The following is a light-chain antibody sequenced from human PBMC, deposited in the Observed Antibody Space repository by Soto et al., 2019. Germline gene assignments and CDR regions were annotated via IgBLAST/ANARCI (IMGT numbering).Light chain of an antibody. Sequence: DIVLTQSPGTLSLSPGERATLSCGASQRVTSNYLAWYQQKPGQAPRLLIFGASTRATGIPDRFNGSGSGTDLTLTISRLEPEDLAVYYYQLYWTSYTTFGQGTKVEIK. CDR3: QLYWTSYTT. CDR2: GAS. V-gene: IGKV3-20*01. CDR1: QRVTSNY. J-gene: IGKJ1*01.